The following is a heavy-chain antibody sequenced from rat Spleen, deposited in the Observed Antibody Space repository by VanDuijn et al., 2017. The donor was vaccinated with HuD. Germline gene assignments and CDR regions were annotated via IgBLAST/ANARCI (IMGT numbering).Heavy chain of an antibody. CDR1: GFTFSYYA. Sequence: EVQLVESGGGLIQPGRSLKFSCAASGFTFSYYAMAWDRQTPKKGLDWVATILYDGRTTYYRDSVKGRFTISRDNAENTLYLQMDSLRSEDTATYYCTTALITLPWGQGVMVTVSS. V-gene: IGHV5-17*01. CDR3: TTALITLP. CDR2: ILYDGRTT. J-gene: IGHJ2*01. D-gene: IGHD1-1*01.